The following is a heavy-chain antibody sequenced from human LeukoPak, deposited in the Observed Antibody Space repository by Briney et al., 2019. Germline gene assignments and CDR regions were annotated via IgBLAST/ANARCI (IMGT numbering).Heavy chain of an antibody. CDR1: GFTFSYYG. CDR2: ISGSGGTA. D-gene: IGHD3-22*01. Sequence: GGSLRLSCAASGFTFSYYGMHWVRQVPGKGLEWVSAISGSGGTAYYADSVKGRFTISRDNSKNTLYLQMNSLRAEDTAVYYCAKKGYYDGSGYYMYYFDHWGQGTLVTVSS. CDR3: AKKGYYDGSGYYMYYFDH. V-gene: IGHV3-23*01. J-gene: IGHJ4*02.